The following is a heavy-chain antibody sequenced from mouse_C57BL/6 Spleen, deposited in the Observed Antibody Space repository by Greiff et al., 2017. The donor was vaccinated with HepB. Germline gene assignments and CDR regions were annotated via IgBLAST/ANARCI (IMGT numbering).Heavy chain of an antibody. CDR2: INPYNGDT. D-gene: IGHD2-4*01. CDR1: GYSFTGYF. CDR3: ARSKLPFYDYDPFAY. V-gene: IGHV1-20*01. Sequence: VQLQQSGPELVKPGDSVKISCKASGYSFTGYFMNWVMQSHGKSLEWIGRINPYNGDTFYNQKFKGKATLTVDKSSSTAHMELRSLTSEDSAVYYCARSKLPFYDYDPFAYWGQGTLVTVSA. J-gene: IGHJ3*01.